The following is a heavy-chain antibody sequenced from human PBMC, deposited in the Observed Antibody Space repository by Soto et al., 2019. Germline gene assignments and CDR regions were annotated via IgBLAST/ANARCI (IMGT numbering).Heavy chain of an antibody. Sequence: QVQLVQSGAEVKKPGSSVKVSCQASGGTFSSYAISWLRQAPGQGLKWMGGIILIFGTATYAQKIQGRVTSTADESTSTAYRELSSLRSEDTAVYYCASRRREPSLRFDYWVQRTLVTVSS. D-gene: IGHD1-26*01. CDR1: GGTFSSYA. CDR3: ASRRREPSLRFDY. CDR2: IILIFGTA. J-gene: IGHJ4*02. V-gene: IGHV1-69*01.